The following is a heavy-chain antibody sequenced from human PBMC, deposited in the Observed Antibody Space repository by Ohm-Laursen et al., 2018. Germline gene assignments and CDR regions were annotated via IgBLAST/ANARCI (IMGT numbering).Heavy chain of an antibody. CDR2: IKRKADGETT. Sequence: SLRLSCAASGFTFSSYAMTWVRQAPGKGLEWVGRIKRKADGETTDYTAPVKDRLTISRDDSKTTLYLQMNRLKTEDTAVYYCATGLPADDAFNIWGQGTMVTVSS. V-gene: IGHV3-15*01. J-gene: IGHJ3*02. CDR3: ATGLPADDAFNI. CDR1: GFTFSSYA.